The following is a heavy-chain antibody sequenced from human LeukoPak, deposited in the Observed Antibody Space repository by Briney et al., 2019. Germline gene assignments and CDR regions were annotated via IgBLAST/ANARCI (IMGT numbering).Heavy chain of an antibody. CDR2: MSDDGSEK. Sequence: PVGSLRLSCTSSGFTRSRFAMHWVRPAPGKGLEWLGHMSDDGSEKHYVDSVRGRFTISRDPSKNTLYLEMTSLRTEDTAVYYCAREADSGYYRTVDYWGQGTMVTVS. J-gene: IGHJ4*02. V-gene: IGHV3-30-3*01. D-gene: IGHD2-15*01. CDR1: GFTRSRFA. CDR3: AREADSGYYRTVDY.